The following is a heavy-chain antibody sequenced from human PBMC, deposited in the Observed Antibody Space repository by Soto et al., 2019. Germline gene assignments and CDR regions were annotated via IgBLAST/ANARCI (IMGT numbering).Heavy chain of an antibody. D-gene: IGHD2-15*01. CDR3: SGEAWRYCSVGRSANAAHFYYGIDV. Sequence: SETLSLTCTVSGGSISSYYWSWIRQPPGKGLEWIGYIYYSGSTNYNPSLKSRVTISVDTSKNQFSLKLSSVTAADTAVYYCSGEAWRYCSVGRSANAAHFYYGIDVWGQGTMVTVSS. CDR1: GGSISSYY. CDR2: IYYSGST. J-gene: IGHJ6*02. V-gene: IGHV4-59*01.